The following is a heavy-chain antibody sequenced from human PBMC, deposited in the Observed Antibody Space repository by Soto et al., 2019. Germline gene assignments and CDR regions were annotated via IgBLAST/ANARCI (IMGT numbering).Heavy chain of an antibody. Sequence: GESLKISCKGSGYSFTSYWIGWVRQMPGKGLEGMGIIYPGDSDTRYSPSFQGQVTDSADKSISPAYLQWSSLKASDTAMYYCGAAAAAYYYFDYWGQGTLVTVSS. CDR2: IYPGDSDT. CDR1: GYSFTSYW. J-gene: IGHJ4*02. V-gene: IGHV5-51*01. CDR3: GAAAAAYYYFDY. D-gene: IGHD6-13*01.